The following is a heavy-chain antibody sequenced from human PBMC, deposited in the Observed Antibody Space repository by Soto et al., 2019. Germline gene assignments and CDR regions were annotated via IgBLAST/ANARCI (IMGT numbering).Heavy chain of an antibody. CDR3: ARDPRGYSYGAAFDI. J-gene: IGHJ3*02. D-gene: IGHD5-18*01. V-gene: IGHV4-30-4*01. CDR1: GGSISSGDYY. Sequence: SETLSLTCTVSGGSISSGDYYWSWIRQPPGKGLEWIGYIYYSGSTYYNPSLKSRVTISVDTSKNQFSLKLSPVTAADTAVYYCARDPRGYSYGAAFDIWGQGTMVTVSS. CDR2: IYYSGST.